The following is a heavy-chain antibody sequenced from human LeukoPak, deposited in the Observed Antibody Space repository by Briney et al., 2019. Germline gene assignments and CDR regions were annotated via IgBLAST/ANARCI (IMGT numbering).Heavy chain of an antibody. CDR3: ASSYDFWSGYPPEFDY. D-gene: IGHD3-3*01. CDR2: IYYSGST. Sequence: SETLSLTCTVSGGSISTYYWSWVRQPPGKGLEWIGYIYYSGSTYYNPSLKSRVTISVDTSKNQFSLKLGSVTAADTAVYYCASSYDFWSGYPPEFDYWGQGTLVTVSS. J-gene: IGHJ4*02. V-gene: IGHV4-59*06. CDR1: GGSISTYY.